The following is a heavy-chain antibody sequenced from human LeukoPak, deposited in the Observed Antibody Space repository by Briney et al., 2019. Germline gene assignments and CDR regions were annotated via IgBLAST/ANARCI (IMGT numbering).Heavy chain of an antibody. J-gene: IGHJ5*02. V-gene: IGHV1-24*01. CDR2: FDPEDGET. Sequence: GASVKVSCKVSGYTLTELSMHWVRQAPGKGLELMGGFDPEDGETIYAQKFQGRVTMTEDTSTDTAYMELSSLRSEDTAVYYCATPGSCSGGSCYLGWFDPWGQGTLVTVSS. CDR1: GYTLTELS. CDR3: ATPGSCSGGSCYLGWFDP. D-gene: IGHD2-15*01.